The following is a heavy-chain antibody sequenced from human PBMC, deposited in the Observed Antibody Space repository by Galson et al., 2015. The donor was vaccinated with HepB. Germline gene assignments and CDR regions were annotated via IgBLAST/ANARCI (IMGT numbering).Heavy chain of an antibody. Sequence: SLRLSCAASGFTFSYFWMGWVRQAPGKGLEWVAKIRNDGSEEYYVDSVKGRVAISRDNAKNSLYLQMNSLRAEDTAVYYCAKVGCCSSRGPHYYYMDDWGKGTTVTVSS. J-gene: IGHJ6*03. CDR1: GFTFSYFW. CDR3: AKVGCCSSRGPHYYYMDD. V-gene: IGHV3-7*03. CDR2: IRNDGSEE. D-gene: IGHD2-2*01.